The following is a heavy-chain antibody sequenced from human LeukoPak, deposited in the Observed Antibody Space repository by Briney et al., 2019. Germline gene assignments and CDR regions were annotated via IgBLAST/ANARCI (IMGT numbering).Heavy chain of an antibody. CDR2: INHSGST. V-gene: IGHV4-34*01. Sequence: SETLSLTCTVSGGSISSYYWSWIRQPPGKGLEWIGEINHSGSTNYNPSLKSRVTISVDTSKNQFSLKLSSVTAADTAVYYCARAEPYDYWGQGTLVTVSS. J-gene: IGHJ4*02. D-gene: IGHD1-14*01. CDR1: GGSISSYY. CDR3: ARAEPYDY.